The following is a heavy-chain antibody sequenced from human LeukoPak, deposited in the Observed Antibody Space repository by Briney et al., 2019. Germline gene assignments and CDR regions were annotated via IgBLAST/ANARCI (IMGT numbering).Heavy chain of an antibody. Sequence: QPGGSLRLSCAASGFTFSRHGMHWVRQAPGKGLEWVAVIGDTGRAKYYADSVEGRFTASRDNSNKILYLEMNSLRYDDTALYYCAREAAWGNWYFDLWGRGTLVTVSS. CDR3: AREAAWGNWYFDL. CDR1: GFTFSRHG. CDR2: IGDTGRAK. J-gene: IGHJ2*01. V-gene: IGHV3-33*08. D-gene: IGHD3-16*01.